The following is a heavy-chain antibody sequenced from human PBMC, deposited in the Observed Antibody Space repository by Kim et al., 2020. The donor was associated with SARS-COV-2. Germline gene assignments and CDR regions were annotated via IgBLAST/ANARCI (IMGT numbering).Heavy chain of an antibody. CDR3: ARDSTPNKGSSDFGDC. D-gene: IGHD2-15*01. Sequence: GGSLRLSCVGSGFTFSSYSLNWVRQAPGMGLEWISYIDSSSETIYQADSVKGRFTISRDNAKNALYLQMSGLRDEDTAVYFCARDSTPNKGSSDFGDCWGQGTLVTVSS. CDR2: IDSSSETI. V-gene: IGHV3-48*02. J-gene: IGHJ4*02. CDR1: GFTFSSYS.